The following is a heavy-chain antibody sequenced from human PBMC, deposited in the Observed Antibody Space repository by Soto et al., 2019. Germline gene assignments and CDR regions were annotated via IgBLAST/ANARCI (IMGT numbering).Heavy chain of an antibody. Sequence: QITLKESGPSLVKPTQTLTLTCTFSGFSLTTTGVGVVWIRQPPGKALEWLALIYWDDDKHYSPSLRSRLTVTEDTTKNQVVLTLSIVDPADTGEYFCAHVGGLEQWLYRLERWGPGALVTVSS. CDR1: GFSLTTTGVG. CDR2: IYWDDDK. CDR3: AHVGGLEQWLYRLER. D-gene: IGHD6-19*01. V-gene: IGHV2-5*02. J-gene: IGHJ4*02.